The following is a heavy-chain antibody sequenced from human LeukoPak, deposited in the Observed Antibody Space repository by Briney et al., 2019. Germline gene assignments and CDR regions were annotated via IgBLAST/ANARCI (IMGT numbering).Heavy chain of an antibody. Sequence: ASVKVSCKASGYTFTSYYMHWVRQAPGQGLEWMGIINPSGGSTSYAQKFQGRVTMTRDTSTSTVYMELSSLRSEDTAVYYCARDRPPDFWSGYGVVSWFDPWGQGTLVTVSS. CDR3: ARDRPPDFWSGYGVVSWFDP. CDR2: INPSGGST. CDR1: GYTFTSYY. D-gene: IGHD3-3*01. V-gene: IGHV1-46*01. J-gene: IGHJ5*02.